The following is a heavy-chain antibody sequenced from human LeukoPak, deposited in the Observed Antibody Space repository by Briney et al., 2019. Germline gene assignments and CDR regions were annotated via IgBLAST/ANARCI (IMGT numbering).Heavy chain of an antibody. J-gene: IGHJ5*02. V-gene: IGHV4-30-2*01. CDR2: IYHSGST. D-gene: IGHD5/OR15-5a*01. CDR3: VRVIKVSGRNWFDP. Sequence: SETLSLTCAVSGGSISSGGYSWSWIRQPPGKGLEWIGYIYHSGSTYYNPSLKSRVTISVDRSKNQFSLKLSSVTAADTAVYYCVRVIKVSGRNWFDPWGQGTLVTVSS. CDR1: GGSISSGGYS.